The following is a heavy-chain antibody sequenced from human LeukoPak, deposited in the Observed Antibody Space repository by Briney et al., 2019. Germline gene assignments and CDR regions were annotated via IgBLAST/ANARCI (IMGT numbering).Heavy chain of an antibody. CDR1: EFVFSSYA. CDR3: ARGLSSVNDAFDI. CDR2: IGASGPST. J-gene: IGHJ3*02. V-gene: IGHV3-23*01. D-gene: IGHD3-10*01. Sequence: GGSLRLSCAASEFVFSSYAMNWVRQAPGKGLEWVSCIGASGPSTYYADSVKGRFTISRDNSKTTLYLQMNSLRAEDTAVYYCARGLSSVNDAFDIWGQGTMVTVSS.